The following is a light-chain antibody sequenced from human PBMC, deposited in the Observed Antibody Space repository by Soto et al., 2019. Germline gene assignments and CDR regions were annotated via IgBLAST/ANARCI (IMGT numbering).Light chain of an antibody. Sequence: QSALTQPASVSGSPGQSITISCTGTSSDVGGYNYVSWYQQHPGKPPKLMIYDDSNRPSGVSNRFSGSKSGNTASLTISGLQAEDEADYYCISSTTNNGRVFGGGTKLTVL. V-gene: IGLV2-14*03. CDR1: SSDVGGYNY. J-gene: IGLJ3*02. CDR2: DDS. CDR3: ISSTTNNGRV.